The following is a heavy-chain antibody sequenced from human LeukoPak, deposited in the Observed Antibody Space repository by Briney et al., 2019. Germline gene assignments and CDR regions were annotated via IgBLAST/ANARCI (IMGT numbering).Heavy chain of an antibody. V-gene: IGHV5-51*01. CDR2: IYPGDSDT. Sequence: GESLKISCEDSGYRFANYWIGWVRQMPGKGLEWMGIIYPGDSDTKYSPSFQGQVTISVDKSFNTAYLQWSSLKASDTAMYYCTRSTGSPNGMDVWGQGTTVTVSS. CDR3: TRSTGSPNGMDV. J-gene: IGHJ6*02. CDR1: GYRFANYW. D-gene: IGHD2-8*01.